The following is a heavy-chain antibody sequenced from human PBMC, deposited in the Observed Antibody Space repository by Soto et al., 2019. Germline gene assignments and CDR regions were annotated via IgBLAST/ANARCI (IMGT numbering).Heavy chain of an antibody. CDR2: IIPIFGTA. J-gene: IGHJ6*02. Sequence: SVKVSCKASGGTFSSYAISWVRQAPGQGLEWMGGIIPIFGTANYAQKFQGRVTITADESTSTAYMELSSLRSEDTAVYYCARVNIPSQDIVVVVAAIPRTLYSYYYGMDVWGQGTTVTVSS. CDR3: ARVNIPSQDIVVVVAAIPRTLYSYYYGMDV. V-gene: IGHV1-69*13. CDR1: GGTFSSYA. D-gene: IGHD2-15*01.